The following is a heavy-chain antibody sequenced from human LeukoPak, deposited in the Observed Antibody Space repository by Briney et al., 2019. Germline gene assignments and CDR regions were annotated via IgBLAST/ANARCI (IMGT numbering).Heavy chain of an antibody. CDR2: IYYSGST. Sequence: SEPLSLTCTVSVGSISSSSYYWGWIRQPPGKGLEWIGSIYYSGSTYSTPSLKSRVTISVDTSKNPFSMKLSSVTAADTAVYYCARQNGYNFFFDYWGQGDLCSVSS. CDR3: ARQNGYNFFFDY. CDR1: VGSISSSSYY. D-gene: IGHD5-24*01. V-gene: IGHV4-39*01. J-gene: IGHJ4*02.